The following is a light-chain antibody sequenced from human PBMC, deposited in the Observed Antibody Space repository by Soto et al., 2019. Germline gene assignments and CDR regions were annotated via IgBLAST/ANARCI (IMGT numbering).Light chain of an antibody. Sequence: DIQMTQSPSTLSASVGDRVTITCRASQSVTNWLAWYQQKPGKAPKLLISKASSLESGVPSRFSGWGSGTEFTLTISSLQPEDFATYYCQLYNSYAFGQGTKLEIK. CDR2: KAS. CDR3: QLYNSYA. V-gene: IGKV1-5*03. J-gene: IGKJ2*01. CDR1: QSVTNW.